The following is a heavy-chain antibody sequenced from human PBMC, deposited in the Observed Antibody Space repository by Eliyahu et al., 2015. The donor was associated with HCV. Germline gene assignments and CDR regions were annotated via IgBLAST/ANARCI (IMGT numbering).Heavy chain of an antibody. V-gene: IGHV2-5*02. CDR1: GFSLSTSGVG. CDR3: AHSGSYDFWSGYHKGNWFDP. D-gene: IGHD3-3*01. Sequence: QITLKESGPTLVKPTQTLTLTCTFSGFSLSTSGVGVGWIRQPPGKALEWLALIYWDDDKRYSPSLKSRLTITKDTSKNQVVLTMTNMDPVDTATYYCAHSGSYDFWSGYHKGNWFDPWGQGTLVTVSS. CDR2: IYWDDDK. J-gene: IGHJ5*02.